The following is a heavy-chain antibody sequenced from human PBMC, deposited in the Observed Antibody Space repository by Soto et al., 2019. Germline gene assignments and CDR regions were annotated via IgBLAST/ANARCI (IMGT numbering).Heavy chain of an antibody. Sequence: GESLKISCKASGYTFTGYYMHWVRQAPGQGLEWMGWINPNSGGTNYAQKFQGWVTMTRDTSISTAYMELSRLRSDDTAVYYCARDDYGDYTFDYWGQGTLVTVSS. J-gene: IGHJ4*02. CDR3: ARDDYGDYTFDY. CDR2: INPNSGGT. D-gene: IGHD4-17*01. CDR1: GYTFTGYY. V-gene: IGHV1-2*04.